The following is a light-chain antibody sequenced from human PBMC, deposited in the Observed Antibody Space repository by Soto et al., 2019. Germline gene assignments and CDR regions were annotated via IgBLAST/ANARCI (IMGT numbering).Light chain of an antibody. CDR1: RAISTN. Sequence: DIQLTQSPSFLSASVGDRVTITCRASRAISTNLAWYQQEPGTAPKLLIYAASTLHSGVPSRVSGSGSGTEFTLTISSLQPEDFATYYRQHLKRYPRTCGQGTKVEIK. J-gene: IGKJ1*01. V-gene: IGKV1-9*01. CDR3: QHLKRYPRT. CDR2: AAS.